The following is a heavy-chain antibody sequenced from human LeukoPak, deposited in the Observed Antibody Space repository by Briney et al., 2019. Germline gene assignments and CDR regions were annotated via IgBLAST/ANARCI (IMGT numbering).Heavy chain of an antibody. CDR3: SRGPTMKMDV. V-gene: IGHV3-21*01. Sequence: PGGSLRLSCEASGFTFSTYSMNWVRQAPGKGLKWVSSINSRSSSIYYADSVKGRFTIPRDNAKNSLYLQMNSLRAEDTAVYYCSRGPTMKMDVWGKGTTVTVSS. D-gene: IGHD3-22*01. CDR1: GFTFSTYS. J-gene: IGHJ6*04. CDR2: INSRSSSI.